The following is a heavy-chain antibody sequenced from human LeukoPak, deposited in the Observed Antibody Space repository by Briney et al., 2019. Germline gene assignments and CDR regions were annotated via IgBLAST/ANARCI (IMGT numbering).Heavy chain of an antibody. V-gene: IGHV3-74*01. Sequence: PGGYLRLSCAASGFTFSNYWMHWVRQAPGKGLVWVSRIKSDGSSTNYADSVKGRFTISRDNAKNTLYLQMNSLRAEDTAVYYCARRGAASDAFDIWGQGTMVTVSS. D-gene: IGHD3-16*01. CDR1: GFTFSNYW. CDR2: IKSDGSST. CDR3: ARRGAASDAFDI. J-gene: IGHJ3*02.